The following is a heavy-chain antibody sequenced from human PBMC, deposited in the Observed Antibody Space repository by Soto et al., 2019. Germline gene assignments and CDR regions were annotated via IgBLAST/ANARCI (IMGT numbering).Heavy chain of an antibody. V-gene: IGHV4-31*03. J-gene: IGHJ6*02. CDR3: ARGVTTRKYYYYGMDV. D-gene: IGHD4-4*01. Sequence: SETLSLTCTVSGGSISSGGYYWSWIRQHPGKGLEWIGYIYYSGSTYYNPSLKSRVTISVDTSKNQFSLKLSSVTAADTAVYYCARGVTTRKYYYYGMDVWGQGTTVTAP. CDR1: GGSISSGGYY. CDR2: IYYSGST.